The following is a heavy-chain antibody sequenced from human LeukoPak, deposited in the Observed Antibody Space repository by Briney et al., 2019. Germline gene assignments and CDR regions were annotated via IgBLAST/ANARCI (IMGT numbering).Heavy chain of an antibody. CDR2: IYYSGST. CDR1: GGSISSSSYY. J-gene: IGHJ5*02. D-gene: IGHD1-26*01. CDR3: ARQGRGSRSWFDP. Sequence: PSETPSLTCTVSGGSISSSSYYWGWIRQPPGKGLEWIGSIYYSGSTYYNPSLKSRVTISVDTSKNQFSLKLSSVTAADTAVYYCARQGRGSRSWFDPWGQGTLVTVSS. V-gene: IGHV4-39*01.